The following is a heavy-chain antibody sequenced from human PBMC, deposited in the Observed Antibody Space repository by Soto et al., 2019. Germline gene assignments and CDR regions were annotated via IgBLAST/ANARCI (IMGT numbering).Heavy chain of an antibody. CDR1: GFTFSSYG. D-gene: IGHD3-10*01. V-gene: IGHV3-33*01. Sequence: GGSLRLSCAASGFTFSSYGMHWVRQAPGKGLEWVAVIWYDGSNKYYADSVKGRFTISRDNSKNTLYLQMNSLRAEDTAVYYCARDSEVYGRKYYYYMDVWGKGTTVTVSS. CDR3: ARDSEVYGRKYYYYMDV. J-gene: IGHJ6*03. CDR2: IWYDGSNK.